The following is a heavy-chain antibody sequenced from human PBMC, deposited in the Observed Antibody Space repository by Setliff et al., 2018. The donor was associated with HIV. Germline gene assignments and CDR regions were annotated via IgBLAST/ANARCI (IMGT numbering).Heavy chain of an antibody. CDR3: ASAHSSPSVYYYYMDV. D-gene: IGHD3-3*01. J-gene: IGHJ6*03. CDR2: IYIGGSST. CDR1: GFTFNNDA. Sequence: GGSLRLSCAASGFTFNNDAMSWVRQAPGKGLEWVSVIYIGGSSTYYADSVKGRFTISRDKSRNTVFLQMNSLRAEDTAVYYCASAHSSPSVYYYYMDVWGKGTTVTVSS. V-gene: IGHV3-23*03.